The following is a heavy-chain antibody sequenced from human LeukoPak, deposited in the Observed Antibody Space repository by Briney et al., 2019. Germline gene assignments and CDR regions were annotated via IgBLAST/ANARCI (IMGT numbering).Heavy chain of an antibody. J-gene: IGHJ4*02. CDR2: IYHSGST. Sequence: PSQTLSLTCAVSGGSISSGGYSWSWIRQPPGKGLEWIGYIYHSGSTYYNPSLKSRVTISVDRSKNQFSLKLSSVTAADTAVYYCARVEPEYYFDYWGQGTLVTVSS. CDR1: GGSISSGGYS. V-gene: IGHV4-30-2*01. D-gene: IGHD1-14*01. CDR3: ARVEPEYYFDY.